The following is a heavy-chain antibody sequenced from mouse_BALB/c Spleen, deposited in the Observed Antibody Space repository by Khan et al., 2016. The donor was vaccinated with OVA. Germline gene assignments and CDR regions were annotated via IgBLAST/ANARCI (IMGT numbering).Heavy chain of an antibody. CDR2: INTYTGEP. CDR3: ARSAAYWFFDV. J-gene: IGHJ1*01. CDR1: GYTFTNYG. V-gene: IGHV9-3-1*01. Sequence: QIQLVQSGPELKKPGETVKISCKASGYTFTNYGMNWVKQAPGKGLKWMACINTYTGEPSYADNFKGQFAFSLETSSNTAYLQINNLTHEDSAAYFCARSAAYWFFDVWGAGTTVTVSS.